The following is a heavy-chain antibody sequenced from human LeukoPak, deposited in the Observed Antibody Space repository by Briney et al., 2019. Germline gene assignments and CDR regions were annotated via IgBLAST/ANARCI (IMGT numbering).Heavy chain of an antibody. CDR3: GRGPNGDYIGAFDM. CDR1: GFTFSSYA. Sequence: PGGSLRLSCAASGFTFSSYAMIWVRQAPGKGLEWVSAIRGSGGSTYHADSVKDRFTISRDNSKNTLYLQMNSLRAEDTAVYYCGRGPNGDYIGAFDMWGQGTVVTVSS. J-gene: IGHJ3*02. D-gene: IGHD4-17*01. CDR2: IRGSGGST. V-gene: IGHV3-23*01.